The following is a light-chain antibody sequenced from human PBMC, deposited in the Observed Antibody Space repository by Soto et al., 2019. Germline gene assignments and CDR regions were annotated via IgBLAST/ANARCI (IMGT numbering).Light chain of an antibody. CDR2: DVS. Sequence: QSVLTQPASVSGSPGQSITISCTGTSSDVGGYNYVSWYQQHPGKAPKLMIYDVSYRPSGVSNRFSGSKSGNTASLTISGLQAEDEADYYCSSYTSSTTLVFGGGTQLTVL. J-gene: IGLJ2*01. CDR3: SSYTSSTTLV. V-gene: IGLV2-14*03. CDR1: SSDVGGYNY.